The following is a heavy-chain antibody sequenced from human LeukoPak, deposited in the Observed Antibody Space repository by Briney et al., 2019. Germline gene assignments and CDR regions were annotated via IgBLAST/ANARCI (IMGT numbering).Heavy chain of an antibody. V-gene: IGHV4-39*07. Sequence: KASETLSLTRTVSGGSISSGGYYWSWIRQPPGKGLEWIGEINHSGSTNYNPSLKSRVTISVDTSKNQFSLKLTSVTAADTAVYYCARGPPYIVVVTAIGFFDYWGQGTLVTVSS. CDR3: ARGPPYIVVVTAIGFFDY. J-gene: IGHJ4*02. CDR2: INHSGST. CDR1: GGSISSGGYY. D-gene: IGHD2-21*02.